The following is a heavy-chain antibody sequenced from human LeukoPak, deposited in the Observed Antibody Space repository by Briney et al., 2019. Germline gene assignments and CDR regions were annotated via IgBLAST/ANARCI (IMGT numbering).Heavy chain of an antibody. CDR1: GFTLSSYA. V-gene: IGHV3-23*01. CDR3: ARERTLGPFDY. Sequence: RGSLRLSCAVSGFTLSSYAMSWVRQAPGKGLEWVSAISGSGGSTHYADSVKGRFTISRDTSKNTLYLQMNSLRDEDTAVYYCARERTLGPFDYWGQGTLVTVSS. J-gene: IGHJ4*02. D-gene: IGHD3-16*01. CDR2: ISGSGGST.